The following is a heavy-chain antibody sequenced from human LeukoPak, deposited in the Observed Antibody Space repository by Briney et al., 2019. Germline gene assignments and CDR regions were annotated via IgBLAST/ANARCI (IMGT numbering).Heavy chain of an antibody. D-gene: IGHD2-2*01. J-gene: IGHJ4*02. CDR2: ISAFNGNT. CDR1: GYTFTNYG. Sequence: GASVKVSCKASGYTFTNYGITWVRQAPGQGLEWMGWISAFNGNTNYVQKFQGRVTMTTDASTRTAYMELRSLRSDDTAVYYCARDYCSSTSCPPSFDYWGQGTLVTVSS. CDR3: ARDYCSSTSCPPSFDY. V-gene: IGHV1-18*01.